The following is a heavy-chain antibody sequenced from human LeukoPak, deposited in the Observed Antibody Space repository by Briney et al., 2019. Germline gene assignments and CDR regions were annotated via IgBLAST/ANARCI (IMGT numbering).Heavy chain of an antibody. J-gene: IGHJ4*02. V-gene: IGHV3-30-3*01. CDR1: GFTLSSYA. CDR2: ISYDGSNK. CDR3: ARSTVVTCFDY. Sequence: PGGSLRLSCAASGFTLSSYAMHWVRQAPGKGLEWVAVISYDGSNKYYADSVKGRFTISRDNSKNTLYLQMNSLRAEDTAVYYCARSTVVTCFDYWGQGTLVTVSS. D-gene: IGHD3-22*01.